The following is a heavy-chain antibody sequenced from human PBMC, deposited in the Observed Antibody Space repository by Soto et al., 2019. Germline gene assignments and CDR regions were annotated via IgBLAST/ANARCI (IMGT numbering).Heavy chain of an antibody. CDR2: ISTSSNLI. J-gene: IGHJ4*02. D-gene: IGHD6-13*01. CDR1: GFNFSRSS. Sequence: PGGSLRLSCAASGFNFSRSSMNWVRQAPGKGLEWVASISTSSNLIYYEDSVKGRFTVSRDNTKNSMYLQLNSLRAEDTAVYYCAREAIAPATLYYFEYWGLGTLVTVSS. V-gene: IGHV3-21*01. CDR3: AREAIAPATLYYFEY.